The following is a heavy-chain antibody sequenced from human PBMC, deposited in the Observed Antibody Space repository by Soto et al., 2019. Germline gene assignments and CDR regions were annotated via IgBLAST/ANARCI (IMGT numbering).Heavy chain of an antibody. CDR2: INPKSGGT. CDR3: ARGDSTDCSNGVCSFFYNHDMDV. D-gene: IGHD2-8*01. J-gene: IGHJ6*02. Sequence: ASVKVSCKASGYSFTDYHIHCVLQAPVQGLDWLGRINPKSGGTSTAQKFQGWVTMTTDTSISTASMELTRLTSDDTAIYYCARGDSTDCSNGVCSFFYNHDMDVWGQGTTVTVSS. V-gene: IGHV1-2*04. CDR1: GYSFTDYH.